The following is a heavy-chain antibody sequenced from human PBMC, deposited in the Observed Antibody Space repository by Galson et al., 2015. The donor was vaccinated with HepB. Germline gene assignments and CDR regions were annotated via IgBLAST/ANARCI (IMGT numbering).Heavy chain of an antibody. V-gene: IGHV6-1*01. CDR3: ARGLGGVVSGSYYNRHYYYGMDV. CDR1: GDSVSSNSAA. D-gene: IGHD3-10*01. Sequence: CAISGDSVSSNSAAWNWIRQSPSRGLEWLGRTYYRSKWYNDYAVSVKSRITINPDTSKNQFSLQLNSVTPEDTAVYYCARGLGGVVSGSYYNRHYYYGMDVWGQGTTVTVSS. CDR2: TYYRSKWYN. J-gene: IGHJ6*02.